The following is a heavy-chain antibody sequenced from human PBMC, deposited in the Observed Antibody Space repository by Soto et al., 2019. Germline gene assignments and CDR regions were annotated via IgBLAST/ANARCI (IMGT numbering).Heavy chain of an antibody. CDR3: ARDYVHGVPGRNAFDI. Sequence: QVPLVQSGAEVKKPGASVKVSCKASGYTFTSYGISWVRQAPGQGLERMGWISAYNGNTNYAQKLQGRVTMTTDTATRTAYMEMRSLRSDDTAVYYCARDYVHGVPGRNAFDIWGQGTMVTVSS. J-gene: IGHJ3*02. CDR1: GYTFTSYG. D-gene: IGHD3-16*01. V-gene: IGHV1-18*01. CDR2: ISAYNGNT.